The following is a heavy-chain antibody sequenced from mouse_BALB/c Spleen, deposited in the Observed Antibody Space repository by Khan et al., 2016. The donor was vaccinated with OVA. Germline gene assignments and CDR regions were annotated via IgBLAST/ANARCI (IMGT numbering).Heavy chain of an antibody. V-gene: IGHV5-6*01. CDR1: GFTFSTFA. CDR3: AVHNYGAFAY. J-gene: IGHJ3*01. Sequence: EVELVESGGDLVKPGGSLKPSCAASGFTFSTFAMSWVRQTLDKRLKWVPTIRTGGDYIYYLDSVKGRFTISRDHVKNNLYLQMSSLRSEDTAMYYCAVHNYGAFAYWGQGTLVAVSA. D-gene: IGHD1-1*01. CDR2: IRTGGDYI.